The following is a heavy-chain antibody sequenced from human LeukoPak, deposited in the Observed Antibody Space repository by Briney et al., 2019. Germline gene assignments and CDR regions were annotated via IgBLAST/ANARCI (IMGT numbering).Heavy chain of an antibody. J-gene: IGHJ4*02. V-gene: IGHV4-30-4*08. D-gene: IGHD3-3*01. CDR1: GGSISSGDYY. Sequence: SETLSLTCTVSGGSISSGDYYWSWIRQPPGKGLEWIGYIYNNGRTYYNPSLKSRVTISVDTSKNQFSLKLNPVTAADTAVYYCARSFGVVIWFDYWGQGTLVTVSS. CDR3: ARSFGVVIWFDY. CDR2: IYNNGRT.